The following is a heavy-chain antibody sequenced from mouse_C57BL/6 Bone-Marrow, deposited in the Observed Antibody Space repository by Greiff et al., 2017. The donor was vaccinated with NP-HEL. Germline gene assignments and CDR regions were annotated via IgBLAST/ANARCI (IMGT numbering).Heavy chain of an antibody. V-gene: IGHV5-6*01. J-gene: IGHJ1*03. CDR1: GLTFSSYG. Sequence: EVMLVESGGDLVKPGGSLKLSCAASGLTFSSYGMSWVRQTPDKRLEWVATISSGGSYTYYPDSVKGRFTISRDNAKNTLYLQMSSLKSEDTAMYYCARHNITTVVKYFDVWGTGTTVTVSS. CDR2: ISSGGSYT. CDR3: ARHNITTVVKYFDV. D-gene: IGHD1-1*01.